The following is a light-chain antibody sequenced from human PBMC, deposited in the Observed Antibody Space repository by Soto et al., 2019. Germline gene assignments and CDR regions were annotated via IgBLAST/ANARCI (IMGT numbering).Light chain of an antibody. CDR1: QSVSSSY. J-gene: IGKJ2*01. CDR2: DAS. V-gene: IGKV3-20*01. CDR3: QQFGSSFYT. Sequence: EIVLTQSPGTLSLSPGERATLSCRASQSVSSSYLAWYQQKPGQAPRLLIHDASSRATGIPDRFSGSGSGTDFTLTISRLEPEDFAVYYCQQFGSSFYTFGQGTELEIK.